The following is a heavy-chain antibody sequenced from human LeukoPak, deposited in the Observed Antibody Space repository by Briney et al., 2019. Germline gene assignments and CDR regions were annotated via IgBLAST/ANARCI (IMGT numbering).Heavy chain of an antibody. CDR1: GGSISSGGYY. J-gene: IGHJ4*02. CDR2: IYYSGST. V-gene: IGHV4-31*03. Sequence: SETLSLTCTVSGGSISSGGYYWSWIRQHPGKGLEWIGYIYYSGSTYYNPSLKSRVTISVDTSKNQFSLKLSSVTAADTAVYYCARFTQYGYDSSGYLDYWGQGTLVTVSS. CDR3: ARFTQYGYDSSGYLDY. D-gene: IGHD3-22*01.